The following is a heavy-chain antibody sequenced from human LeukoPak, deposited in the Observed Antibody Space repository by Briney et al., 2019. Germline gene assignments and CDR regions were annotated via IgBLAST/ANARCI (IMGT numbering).Heavy chain of an antibody. CDR3: ARFRLYYFDY. J-gene: IGHJ4*02. CDR2: IYYSGST. Sequence: PSETLSLTCTVSGGSISSYYWSWIRQPPGKGLEWIGYIYYSGSTNYNPSLKSRVTILVDTSKNQFSLKLSSVTAADTAVYYCARFRLYYFDYWGQGTLVTVSS. CDR1: GGSISSYY. V-gene: IGHV4-59*01.